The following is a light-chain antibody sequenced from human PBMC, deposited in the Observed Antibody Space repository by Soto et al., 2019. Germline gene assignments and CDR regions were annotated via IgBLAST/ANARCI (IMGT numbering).Light chain of an antibody. V-gene: IGLV2-14*03. Sequence: QSVLTQPASVSGSPGQSITISCTGTNSDVGGYTYVSWYQQHPGKAPKLMIYDVSNRPSGVSNRFSGSKSSNTASLSISGLQADYEADYYCSSYTSSSTPYVFGTGTKVTVL. CDR1: NSDVGGYTY. CDR3: SSYTSSSTPYV. CDR2: DVS. J-gene: IGLJ1*01.